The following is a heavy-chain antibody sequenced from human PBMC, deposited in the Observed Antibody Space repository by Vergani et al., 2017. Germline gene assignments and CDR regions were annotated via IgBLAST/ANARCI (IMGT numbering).Heavy chain of an antibody. Sequence: TASGFTFSSYAMSWVRQAPGKGLEWVSAISGSGGSTYYADSVKGRFTISRDNSKNTLYLQMNSLRAEDTAVYYCAKGLGYCSSTSCYRGWYFDLWGRGTLVTVSS. D-gene: IGHD2-2*02. CDR3: AKGLGYCSSTSCYRGWYFDL. CDR2: ISGSGGST. J-gene: IGHJ2*01. V-gene: IGHV3-23*01. CDR1: GFTFSSYA.